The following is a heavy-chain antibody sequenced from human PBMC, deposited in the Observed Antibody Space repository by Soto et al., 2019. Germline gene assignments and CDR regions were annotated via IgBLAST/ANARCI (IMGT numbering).Heavy chain of an antibody. Sequence: GGSLRLSCVASGLTVSHNYMAWVRQAPEMGLEWVSILYTEGTTYYADSVKGRFTISRDSSKNTLFLQMDSLRAEDTAVYYCVRPRPSGENYGMDVWGQGTTVTVS. V-gene: IGHV3-53*01. CDR1: GLTVSHNY. D-gene: IGHD3-16*01. J-gene: IGHJ6*02. CDR2: LYTEGTT. CDR3: VRPRPSGENYGMDV.